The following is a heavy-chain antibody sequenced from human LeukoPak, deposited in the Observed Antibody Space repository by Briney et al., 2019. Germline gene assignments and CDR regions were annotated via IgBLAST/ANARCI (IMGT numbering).Heavy chain of an antibody. CDR3: AKSPSSFLYSSSWGALGY. J-gene: IGHJ4*02. CDR1: GFTFSSYA. V-gene: IGHV3-30*04. Sequence: GGSLRLSCAASGFTFSSYAMHWVRQAPGKGLEWVAVISYDGSNKYYADSVKGRFTISRDNSKNTLYLQMNSLRAEDTAVYYCAKSPSSFLYSSSWGALGYWGQGTLVTVSS. D-gene: IGHD6-6*01. CDR2: ISYDGSNK.